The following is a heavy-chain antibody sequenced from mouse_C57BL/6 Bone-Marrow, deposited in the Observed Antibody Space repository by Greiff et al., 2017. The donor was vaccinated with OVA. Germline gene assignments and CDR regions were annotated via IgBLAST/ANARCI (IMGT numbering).Heavy chain of an antibody. Sequence: EVMLVESGGGLAQPGGSLSLSCAASGFTFTDYYMSWVRQPPGKALEWLGFIRNKANGYTTEYSASVKGRFTISRDNSQSILYLQMNALRAEDSATYYCARWLLRYWYFDVWGTGTTVTVSS. CDR3: ARWLLRYWYFDV. V-gene: IGHV7-3*01. D-gene: IGHD2-3*01. CDR2: IRNKANGYTT. CDR1: GFTFTDYY. J-gene: IGHJ1*03.